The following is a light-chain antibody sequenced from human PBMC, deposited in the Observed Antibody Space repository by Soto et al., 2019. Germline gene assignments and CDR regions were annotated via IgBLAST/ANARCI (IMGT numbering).Light chain of an antibody. Sequence: EIVLTQSPATLSLSPGERATLSCRASRSVTTYFAWYQQKPGQAPRLLIYDVSNRAPAIPDRFSGSGSGTDFTLTISNVEPEDFAVYYCQKRTNWPINCGQGTRREIK. CDR1: RSVTTY. V-gene: IGKV3-11*01. J-gene: IGKJ5*01. CDR3: QKRTNWPIN. CDR2: DVS.